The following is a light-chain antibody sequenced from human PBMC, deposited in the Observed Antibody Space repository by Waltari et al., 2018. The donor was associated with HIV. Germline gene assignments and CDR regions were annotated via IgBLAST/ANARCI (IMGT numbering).Light chain of an antibody. V-gene: IGLV2-11*01. CDR1: SSDVGNYDY. CDR2: DVS. Sequence: QSSLTQPRSMSGSPGQSVTISCTGTSSDVGNYDYVSWYQQHPGKAPKLILYDVSERPSGVPDHFSGSKSGNTASLTISGLQVEDEAVYHCCSFAGSSTFVVFGGGTSLTVL. CDR3: CSFAGSSTFVV. J-gene: IGLJ2*01.